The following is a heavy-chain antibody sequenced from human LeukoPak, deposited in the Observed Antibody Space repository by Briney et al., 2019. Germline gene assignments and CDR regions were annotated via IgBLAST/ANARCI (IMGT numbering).Heavy chain of an antibody. J-gene: IGHJ4*02. CDR2: MNPNSGNT. CDR1: GYTFTSYD. V-gene: IGHV1-8*01. Sequence: ASVKVSCKASGYTFTSYDINWVRQATGQGLEWMGWMNPNSGNTGYAQKFQGRVTMTRNTSISTAYMELSSLRSEDTAVYYCARGYNTIFGVVIIKPFDYWGQGTLVTVSS. D-gene: IGHD3-3*01. CDR3: ARGYNTIFGVVIIKPFDY.